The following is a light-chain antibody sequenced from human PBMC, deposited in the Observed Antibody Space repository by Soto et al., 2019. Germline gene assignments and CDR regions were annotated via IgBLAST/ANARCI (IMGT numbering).Light chain of an antibody. Sequence: ETVMAQSPGNLSVSLGERATLSFRASQSVSVPLAWYQQTPGQPPRLVXYDTSTRANGIPARISGSGSGTELTLTISSLQPEDFAVYDCQQYSNWPTITFGQGTRLEIK. CDR1: QSVSVP. CDR2: DTS. CDR3: QQYSNWPTIT. J-gene: IGKJ5*01. V-gene: IGKV3-15*01.